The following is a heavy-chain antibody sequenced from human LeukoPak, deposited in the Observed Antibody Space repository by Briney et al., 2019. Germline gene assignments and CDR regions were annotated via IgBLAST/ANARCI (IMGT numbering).Heavy chain of an antibody. V-gene: IGHV1-8*02. D-gene: IGHD3-22*01. J-gene: IGHJ4*02. Sequence: ASVKVSCKASGGTFSSYAISWVRQAPGQGLEWMGWMNPNSGNTGYAQKFQGRVTMTRNTSISTAYMELSSLRSEDTAVYYCSTYYYDSSGYATGDYWGQGTLVTVSS. CDR3: STYYYDSSGYATGDY. CDR1: GGTFSSYA. CDR2: MNPNSGNT.